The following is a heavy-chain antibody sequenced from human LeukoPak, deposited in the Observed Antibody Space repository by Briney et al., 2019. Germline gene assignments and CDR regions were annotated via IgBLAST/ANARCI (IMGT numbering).Heavy chain of an antibody. CDR2: IWYDGSNQ. J-gene: IGHJ5*02. Sequence: GGSLRLSCAASGFTFSSYGMHWVRQAPGKGLEWVAIIWYDGSNQYYADSVKGRFTISRDNSKNTLYLQVNSLRAEDTAVYYCVRSDWFDNWGQGTLVTVSS. V-gene: IGHV3-33*01. CDR1: GFTFSSYG. CDR3: VRSDWFDN.